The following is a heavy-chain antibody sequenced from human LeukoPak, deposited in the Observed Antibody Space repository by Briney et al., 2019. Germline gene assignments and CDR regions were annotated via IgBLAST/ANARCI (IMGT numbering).Heavy chain of an antibody. Sequence: ASVKVSCKASGYTFTSYYMHWMRQAPGQGLEWMGIINPSGGSTSYAQKFQGRVTMTRDTSTSTVYMELSSLRSEDTAVYYCARVMTTVVIVGAFDIWGQGTMVTVSS. CDR1: GYTFTSYY. J-gene: IGHJ3*02. CDR3: ARVMTTVVIVGAFDI. CDR2: INPSGGST. V-gene: IGHV1-46*01. D-gene: IGHD4-23*01.